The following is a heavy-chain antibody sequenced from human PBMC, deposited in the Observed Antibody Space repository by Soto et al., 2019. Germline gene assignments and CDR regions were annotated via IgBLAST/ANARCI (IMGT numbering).Heavy chain of an antibody. Sequence: PFVTQCHTSTVAKGTIIGYDGSWIRQPPGKRLEWIGYISYSGSTDCNPSLKSRVTISGDTSKNQFSLKVSSVTAADTAVYYCARGTSWQLPFDYWGQGTLVTVSS. CDR2: ISYSGST. D-gene: IGHD6-13*01. CDR1: KGTIIGYD. V-gene: IGHV4-59*01. J-gene: IGHJ4*02. CDR3: ARGTSWQLPFDY.